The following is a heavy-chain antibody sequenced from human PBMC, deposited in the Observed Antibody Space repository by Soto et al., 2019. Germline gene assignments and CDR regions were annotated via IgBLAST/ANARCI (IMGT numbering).Heavy chain of an antibody. D-gene: IGHD6-6*01. CDR2: ISGSGGST. V-gene: IGHV3-23*01. J-gene: IGHJ6*02. CDR3: AKGSRSIAAPQRYYYYGMDV. CDR1: GFTFSSYA. Sequence: PGGSLRLSCAASGFTFSSYAMSWVRQAPGKGLEWVSAISGSGGSTYYADSVKGRFTISRDNSKNTLYLQMNSLRAEDTAVYYCAKGSRSIAAPQRYYYYGMDVWGQGTTVTVSS.